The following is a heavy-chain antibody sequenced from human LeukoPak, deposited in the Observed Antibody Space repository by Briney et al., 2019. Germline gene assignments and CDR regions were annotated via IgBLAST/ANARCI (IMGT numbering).Heavy chain of an antibody. J-gene: IGHJ4*02. D-gene: IGHD1/OR15-1a*01. CDR3: ARDDWTNLVIDY. Sequence: SETLSLTCTVSGGSISSSSYYWGWIRQPPGKGLEWIGSIYYSGSTHYNPSLKSRVTISVDTSKNQFSLKLNSVTAADTAVYYCARDDWTNLVIDYWGQGTLVTVSS. CDR2: IYYSGST. CDR1: GGSISSSSYY. V-gene: IGHV4-39*07.